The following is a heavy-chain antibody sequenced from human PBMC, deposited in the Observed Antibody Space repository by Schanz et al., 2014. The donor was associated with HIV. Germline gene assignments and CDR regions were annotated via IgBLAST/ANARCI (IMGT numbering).Heavy chain of an antibody. CDR3: ARDPEGIAAAGSDY. V-gene: IGHV1-18*01. CDR2: ISAYNGNT. J-gene: IGHJ4*02. D-gene: IGHD6-13*01. Sequence: QVQLVQSGAEVKKPGASGKVSCKASGYTFTSYGISWVRQAPGQGLEWMGWISAYNGNTNYAPKFQGRVTMTRDTSTTTVYMELRSLRSDDRAVYYCARDPEGIAAAGSDYWGQGTLVTVSS. CDR1: GYTFTSYG.